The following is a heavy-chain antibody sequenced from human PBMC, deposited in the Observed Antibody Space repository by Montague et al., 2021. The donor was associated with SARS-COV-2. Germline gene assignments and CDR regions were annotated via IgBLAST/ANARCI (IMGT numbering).Heavy chain of an antibody. Sequence: CAISGDSVSSNTAAWNWIRQSPSRGLEWLGRTYYRSKWYYDYAVSVKSRMTISPDTSKNQFSLQLSSVTPEDGAVYYCARGPRYSLSWSFDYWGQGTLVTVSS. CDR1: GDSVSSNTAA. D-gene: IGHD6-13*01. CDR2: TYYRSKWYY. V-gene: IGHV6-1*01. CDR3: ARGPRYSLSWSFDY. J-gene: IGHJ4*02.